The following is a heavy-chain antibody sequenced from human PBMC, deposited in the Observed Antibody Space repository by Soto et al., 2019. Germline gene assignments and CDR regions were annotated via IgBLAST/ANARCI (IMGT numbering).Heavy chain of an antibody. V-gene: IGHV3-30*18. D-gene: IGHD6-19*01. CDR3: AKEYYEYNSGWFLDS. CDR1: GFSFSSYG. CDR2: VSYDGSLK. Sequence: GGSLRLSCAASGFSFSSYGMQWVRQAPVKGLEWVAVVSYDGSLKYYADSVKGRFTVSRDNSQNTVYLQMNSLRAEDTAVYYCAKEYYEYNSGWFLDSRGHGTQVTVSS. J-gene: IGHJ5*01.